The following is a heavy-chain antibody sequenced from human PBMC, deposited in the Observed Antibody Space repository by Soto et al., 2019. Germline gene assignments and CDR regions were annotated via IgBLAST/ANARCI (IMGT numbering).Heavy chain of an antibody. CDR3: ARHTNDFWSGYTPG. Sequence: GGSLRLSCAASGFTFSSYAMHWVRQAPGKGLEWVAVISYDGSNKYYADSVKGRFTISRDNSKNTLYLQMNSLRAEDTAVYYCARHTNDFWSGYTPGWGQGTLVTVSS. CDR2: ISYDGSNK. V-gene: IGHV3-30-3*01. CDR1: GFTFSSYA. D-gene: IGHD3-3*01. J-gene: IGHJ4*02.